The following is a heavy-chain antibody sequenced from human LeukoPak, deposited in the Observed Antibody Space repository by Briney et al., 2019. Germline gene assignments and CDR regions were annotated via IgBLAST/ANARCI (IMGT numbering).Heavy chain of an antibody. D-gene: IGHD3-9*01. CDR1: GGSISSYY. Sequence: PPETLSLTCTVSGGSISSYYWSWIRQPAGKGLEWIGRIYTSGSTNYNPSLKSRVTMSVDTSKNQFSLKLSSVTAADTAVYYCARCSPHDILTGYYIDAFDIWGQGTMVTVSS. CDR2: IYTSGST. J-gene: IGHJ3*02. CDR3: ARCSPHDILTGYYIDAFDI. V-gene: IGHV4-4*07.